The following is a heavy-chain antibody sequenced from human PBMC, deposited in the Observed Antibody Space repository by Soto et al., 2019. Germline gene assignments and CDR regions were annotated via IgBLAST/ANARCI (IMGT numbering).Heavy chain of an antibody. Sequence: HLQLQESGPGLVKPSETLSLTCTVSGGSISSSPYYWGWIRQPPGKGLEWIGNIYYNGNTFYNPSLKSPGTISVDTSKNQSSLKLSSVTAADTAVYYCARHGPLSNNWNQLDYWGQGTLVTVSS. CDR2: IYYNGNT. CDR1: GGSISSSPYY. D-gene: IGHD1-1*01. J-gene: IGHJ4*02. CDR3: ARHGPLSNNWNQLDY. V-gene: IGHV4-39*01.